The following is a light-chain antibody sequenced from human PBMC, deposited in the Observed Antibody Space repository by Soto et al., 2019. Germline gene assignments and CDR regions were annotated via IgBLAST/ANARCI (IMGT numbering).Light chain of an antibody. CDR3: QQYVSLPIT. CDR2: CAF. J-gene: IGKJ5*01. CDR1: QSISSSY. V-gene: IGKV3-20*01. Sequence: EIVLTQSPGTLSLSPEERATLSCRASQSISSSYLAWYQQKPGQAPRLLIYCAFSRATGIPDRFSGSGSGTDFTLTINRVAPEDFAVYYCQQYVSLPITFGQGTRLEIK.